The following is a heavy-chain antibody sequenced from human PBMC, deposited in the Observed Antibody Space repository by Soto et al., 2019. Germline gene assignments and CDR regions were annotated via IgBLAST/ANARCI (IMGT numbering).Heavy chain of an antibody. D-gene: IGHD6-19*01. Sequence: SGPTLVNPTQTLTLTCTLSGFSLSTSGMRVNWIRQPPGKALGWLARIDWDDGKFYSTSLQNRLTISKDTSKNQVVLTMTNMDLVDTATYYCARMRYSSGWSYYFDYWGQGTPVTVSS. CDR2: IDWDDGK. CDR1: GFSLSTSGMR. J-gene: IGHJ4*02. CDR3: ARMRYSSGWSYYFDY. V-gene: IGHV2-70*04.